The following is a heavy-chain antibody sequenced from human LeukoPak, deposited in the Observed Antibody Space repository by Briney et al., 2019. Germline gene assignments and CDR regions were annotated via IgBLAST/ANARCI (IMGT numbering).Heavy chain of an antibody. CDR1: GYIFTNYG. CDR3: ARGPYDRYTAMPYYFDY. CDR2: INPNTGGT. Sequence: GASVKVSFKASGYIFTNYGISWVRQAPGQGLEWMGWINPNTGGTNYAQKFQGRVTMTRDTSISTAYMELSRLRSDDTAVYYCARGPYDRYTAMPYYFDYWGQGTLVTVSS. J-gene: IGHJ4*02. D-gene: IGHD5-18*01. V-gene: IGHV1-2*02.